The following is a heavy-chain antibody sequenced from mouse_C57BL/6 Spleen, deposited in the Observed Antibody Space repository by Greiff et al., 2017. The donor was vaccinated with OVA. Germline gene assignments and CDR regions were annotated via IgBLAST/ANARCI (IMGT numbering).Heavy chain of an antibody. CDR1: GYTFTSYW. V-gene: IGHV1-50*01. CDR2: IDPSDSYT. Sequence: VQLQQPGAELVKPGASVKLSCKASGYTFTSYWMQWVKQRPGQGLEWIGEIDPSDSYTNYNQKFKGKATLTVDTSSSTAYMQLSSLTSQDSAVYYCARRASSYVYWYFDVWGTGTTVTVSS. D-gene: IGHD1-1*01. CDR3: ARRASSYVYWYFDV. J-gene: IGHJ1*03.